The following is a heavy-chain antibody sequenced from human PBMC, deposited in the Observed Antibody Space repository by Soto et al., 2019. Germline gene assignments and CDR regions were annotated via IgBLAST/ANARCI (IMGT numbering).Heavy chain of an antibody. CDR1: GYTFTSYY. Sequence: QVQLVQSGAEVKKPGASVKVSCKASGYTFTSYYMHWVRQAPGQGLEWMGIINPSGGSTSYAQKFQGRVTMTRDTSTSTVYMELSSLRSEDTAVYYCARMLRHGFLAYCGGDCSRPYDYWGQGTLVTVSS. V-gene: IGHV1-46*01. D-gene: IGHD2-21*02. CDR3: ARMLRHGFLAYCGGDCSRPYDY. CDR2: INPSGGST. J-gene: IGHJ4*02.